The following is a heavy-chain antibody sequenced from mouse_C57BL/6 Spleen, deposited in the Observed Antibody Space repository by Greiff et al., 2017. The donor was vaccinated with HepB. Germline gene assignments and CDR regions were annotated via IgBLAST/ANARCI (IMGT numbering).Heavy chain of an antibody. CDR1: GYTFTSYW. D-gene: IGHD1-1*01. CDR2: IDPSDSET. V-gene: IGHV1-52*01. J-gene: IGHJ3*01. CDR3: ARSIYYYGSSSAWFAY. Sequence: QVQLQQPGAELVRPGSSVKLSCKASGYTFTSYWMHWVKQSPIQGLEWIGNIDPSDSETHYNQKFKDKATLTVDKSSSTAYMQLSSLTSEDSAVYYCARSIYYYGSSSAWFAYWGQGTLVTVSA.